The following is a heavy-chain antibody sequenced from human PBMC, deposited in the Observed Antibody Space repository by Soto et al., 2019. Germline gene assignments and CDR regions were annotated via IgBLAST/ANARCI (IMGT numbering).Heavy chain of an antibody. CDR1: GFTSGDYG. Sequence: EVQVVESGGDLVQPGRSLRLSCSFSGFTSGDYGLSWVRQAPGKGLEWVGFTTSPAYGGTTEYAPSVKGRFIISRDESKSVAYLQMNSLQTEDPATYDCSRDGDYYGLDVWGRGTTVTVSS. CDR2: TTSPAYGGTT. V-gene: IGHV3-49*04. CDR3: SRDGDYYGLDV. J-gene: IGHJ6*02. D-gene: IGHD3-3*01.